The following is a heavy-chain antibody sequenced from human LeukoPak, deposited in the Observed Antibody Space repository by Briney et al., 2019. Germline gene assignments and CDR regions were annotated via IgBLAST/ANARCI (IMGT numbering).Heavy chain of an antibody. Sequence: PGGSLRLPCAASGFTFSSYWMHWLRQAPGKGRVWLSRINSDGSSTSYADSVKGRFTTSRDNSQNTLYLQMNSLRAEDTAVYYCAKDQGTAIFGVIIPDWYFDLWGRGTLVTVSS. CDR2: INSDGSST. CDR1: GFTFSSYW. V-gene: IGHV3-74*01. J-gene: IGHJ2*01. D-gene: IGHD3-3*01. CDR3: AKDQGTAIFGVIIPDWYFDL.